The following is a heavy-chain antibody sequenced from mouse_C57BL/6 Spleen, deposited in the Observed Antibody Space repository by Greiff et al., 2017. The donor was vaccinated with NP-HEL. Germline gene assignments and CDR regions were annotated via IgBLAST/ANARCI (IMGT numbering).Heavy chain of an antibody. Sequence: EVQLQQSGPVLVKPGASVKMSCKASGYTFTDYYMNWVKQSHGKSLEWIGVINPYNGGTSYNQKFKGKATLTVDKSSSTAYMELNSLTSEDSAVYYCARWGVVAYYFDYWGQGTTLTVSS. J-gene: IGHJ2*01. D-gene: IGHD1-1*01. CDR1: GYTFTDYY. V-gene: IGHV1-19*01. CDR2: INPYNGGT. CDR3: ARWGVVAYYFDY.